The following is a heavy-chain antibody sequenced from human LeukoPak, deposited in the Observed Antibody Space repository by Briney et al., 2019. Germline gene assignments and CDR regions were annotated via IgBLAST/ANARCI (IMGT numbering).Heavy chain of an antibody. J-gene: IGHJ5*02. CDR3: ATFSYAGNAGGSVGP. D-gene: IGHD4-23*01. CDR2: IYRAGNT. V-gene: IGHV3-53*01. Sequence: GGSLRLSCAASGFTVSSNYMTWVRQAPGKGLEWVSVIYRAGNTYYTDSVKGRFTISRDNSKNTVYLQMNSLRAEDTAVYYCATFSYAGNAGGSVGPWGQGTLVTVSS. CDR1: GFTVSSNY.